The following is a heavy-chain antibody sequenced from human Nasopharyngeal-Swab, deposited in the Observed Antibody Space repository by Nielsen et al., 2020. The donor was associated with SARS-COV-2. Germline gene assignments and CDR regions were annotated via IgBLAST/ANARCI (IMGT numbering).Heavy chain of an antibody. V-gene: IGHV3-11*01. CDR2: ISSSGSTI. J-gene: IGHJ3*02. D-gene: IGHD1/OR15-1a*01. Sequence: GESLKISCAASGFTFSDYYMSWIRQAPGKGLEWVSYISSSGSTIYYADSVKGRFTISRDNSKNSLYLQMNSLRTEDTALYYCAKDRNNFRSDAFDIWGQGTMVTVSS. CDR3: AKDRNNFRSDAFDI. CDR1: GFTFSDYY.